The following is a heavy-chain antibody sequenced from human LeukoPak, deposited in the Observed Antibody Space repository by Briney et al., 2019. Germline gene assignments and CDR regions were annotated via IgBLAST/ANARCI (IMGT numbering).Heavy chain of an antibody. J-gene: IGHJ4*02. CDR3: AREMLSVYDSSGYYSGSDY. V-gene: IGHV1-46*01. D-gene: IGHD3-22*01. CDR1: GYTFTSYY. Sequence: GASVKVSCKASGYTFTSYYMHWVRQAPGQGLEWMGIINPSGGSTSYAQKFQGRVTMTRDMSTSTVYMELSSLRSEDTAVYYCAREMLSVYDSSGYYSGSDYWGQGTLVTVTS. CDR2: INPSGGST.